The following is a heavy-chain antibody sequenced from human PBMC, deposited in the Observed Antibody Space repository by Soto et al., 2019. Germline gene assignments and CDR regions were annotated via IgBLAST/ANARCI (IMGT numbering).Heavy chain of an antibody. CDR3: ARYTYCSSTSCYRQNWFDP. J-gene: IGHJ5*02. Sequence: SGTLALTCTVSGDSISSYYWSWIGQPPGKGLEWIGYIYYGGSTNYNPSLKSRVTISVDTSKNQFSLKLSSVTAADTAVYYCARYTYCSSTSCYRQNWFDPWGQGTLVTVSS. CDR1: GDSISSYY. CDR2: IYYGGST. V-gene: IGHV4-59*08. D-gene: IGHD2-2*02.